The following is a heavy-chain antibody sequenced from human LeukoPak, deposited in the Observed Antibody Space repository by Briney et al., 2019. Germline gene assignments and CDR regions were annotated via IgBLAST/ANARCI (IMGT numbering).Heavy chain of an antibody. V-gene: IGHV1-2*02. CDR1: GYTFTGCY. CDR3: ARDPRRYNWFDP. J-gene: IGHJ5*02. CDR2: INPNSGGT. Sequence: ASVKVSCKASGYTFTGCYMHWVRQAPGQGLEWMGWINPNSGGTNYAQKFQGRVTMTRDTSISTAYMELSRLRSDDTAVYYCARDPRRYNWFDPWGQGTLVTVSS.